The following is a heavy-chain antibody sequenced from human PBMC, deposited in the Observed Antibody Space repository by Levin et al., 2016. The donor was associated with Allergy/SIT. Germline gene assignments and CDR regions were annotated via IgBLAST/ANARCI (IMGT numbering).Heavy chain of an antibody. CDR3: ARAPDSSGSYYPLDY. CDR1: GFTFNTYG. V-gene: IGHV3-30*02. CDR2: IRYNGNVK. J-gene: IGHJ4*02. D-gene: IGHD3-22*01. Sequence: GGSLRLSCSASGFTFNTYGMHWVRQAPGKGLEWVAFIRYNGNVKYYADAVTGRFTISRDNVRNTLSLQMNSLRPEDSAMYYCARAPDSSGSYYPLDYWGQGTLLTVSS.